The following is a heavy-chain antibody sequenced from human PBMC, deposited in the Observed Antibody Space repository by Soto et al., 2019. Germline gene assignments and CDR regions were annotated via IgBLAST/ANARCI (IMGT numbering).Heavy chain of an antibody. V-gene: IGHV5-51*01. CDR3: ARVICLSSSCYTGSRPFFDY. Sequence: PXWSLKISCKGSGNSFSKYWIAWLRPVPGKGLEWMGVIYPAASDARYSPSFQGQVTISVDNSISTAYLQWSSLKASDTAMYYCARVICLSSSCYTGSRPFFDYWGQGALVTVSS. J-gene: IGHJ4*02. CDR2: IYPAASDA. D-gene: IGHD2-2*02. CDR1: GNSFSKYW.